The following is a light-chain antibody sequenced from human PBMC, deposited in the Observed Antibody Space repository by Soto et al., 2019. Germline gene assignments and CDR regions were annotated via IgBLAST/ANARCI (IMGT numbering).Light chain of an antibody. Sequence: DIQMTQSPSSLSVSVGDRVTITCQASQGIGNYLNWYQQKPGKAPKLLILDVSNLETGVPSRFSGSGSGTEFTVTISSLQPEDVATYYCQQSYSTPYTFGQGTKLEIK. CDR2: DVS. CDR3: QQSYSTPYT. J-gene: IGKJ2*01. CDR1: QGIGNY. V-gene: IGKV1-33*01.